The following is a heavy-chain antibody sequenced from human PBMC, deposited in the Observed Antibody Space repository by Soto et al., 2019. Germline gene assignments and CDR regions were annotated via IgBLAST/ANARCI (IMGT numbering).Heavy chain of an antibody. CDR1: GFMFSNHG. J-gene: IGHJ4*02. D-gene: IGHD1-1*01. CDR3: VRGDNWNDEASDY. CDR2: IWSDGNNR. V-gene: IGHV3-33*01. Sequence: QVQLVEYGGGVVQPGRSLRLSCAASGFMFSNHGMHWVRQAPGKGLEWVAVIWSDGNNRYYADSVKGRFTISRDNSKNTVYLQMSSLRVEDTAVYYCVRGDNWNDEASDYWGQGTLVTVSS.